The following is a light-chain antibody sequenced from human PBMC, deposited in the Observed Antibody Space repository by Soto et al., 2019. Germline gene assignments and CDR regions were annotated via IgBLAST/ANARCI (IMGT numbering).Light chain of an antibody. J-gene: IGLJ2*01. V-gene: IGLV1-47*01. CDR2: GDS. Sequence: QSVLTQPPSTSGTPGQRVTISCSGSSSNIGSNYVYWYQQRPEAAPKLLIYGDSQRLSGVPDRFAGSKSGTSASLAISGLRSEDEADYYCVAWSVSMSGVVFGGGTKLTVL. CDR3: VAWSVSMSGVV. CDR1: SSNIGSNY.